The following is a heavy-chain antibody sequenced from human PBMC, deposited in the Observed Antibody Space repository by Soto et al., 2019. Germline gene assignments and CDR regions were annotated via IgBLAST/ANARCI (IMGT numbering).Heavy chain of an antibody. D-gene: IGHD1-26*01. CDR2: IDPKNGGT. CDR1: GYTVTDYY. CDR3: ARDDYGIYPY. J-gene: IGHJ4*02. V-gene: IGHV1-2*02. Sequence: QVQLVQSGTEVKKPGASVTVYCKASGYTVTDYYIHWVRQSPGQGLEWMGWIDPKNGGTIYAQKFQDRVTMTRDTSISTAYMDLSRLTSDDTALYYCARDDYGIYPYWGQGTLVTVSS.